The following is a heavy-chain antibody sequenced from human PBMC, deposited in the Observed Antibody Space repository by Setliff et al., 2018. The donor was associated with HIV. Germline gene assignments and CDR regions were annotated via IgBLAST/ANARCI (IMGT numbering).Heavy chain of an antibody. J-gene: IGHJ4*02. CDR2: VYYTGTT. CDR3: ARADYESGSYFFDY. V-gene: IGHV4-59*01. D-gene: IGHD3-22*01. CDR1: GASISDYY. Sequence: SETLSLTCTVSGASISDYYWSWVRQPPGKGLEWIGYVYYTGTTSLNPSVKTRVSMSVDTSKKHFSMRLTSVTSADTAIYYCARADYESGSYFFDYWGQGTLVTVSS.